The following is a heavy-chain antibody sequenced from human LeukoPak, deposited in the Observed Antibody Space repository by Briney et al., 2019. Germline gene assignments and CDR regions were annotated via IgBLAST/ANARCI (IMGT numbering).Heavy chain of an antibody. CDR2: ISGGST. CDR1: GITFSSDA. Sequence: GGSLRLSCAASGITFSSDAMSWVRQAPGKGLEWVSAISGGSTYYAGSVKGRFTISRDTSKNTVSLQMNSLRAEDTAVYYCAGDKTTGGWYEFDYWGQGTLVTVSS. J-gene: IGHJ4*02. D-gene: IGHD6-19*01. V-gene: IGHV3-23*01. CDR3: AGDKTTGGWYEFDY.